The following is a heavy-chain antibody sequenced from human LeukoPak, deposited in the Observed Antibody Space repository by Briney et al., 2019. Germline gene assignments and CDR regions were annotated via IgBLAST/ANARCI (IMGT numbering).Heavy chain of an antibody. CDR1: GFTFSSYA. CDR3: ARDGNSHYYYYYMDV. V-gene: IGHV3-30*04. J-gene: IGHJ6*03. D-gene: IGHD4-23*01. Sequence: GGSLRLSCAASGFTFSSYAMHWVRQAPGKGLEWVAVISYDGSNKYYADSVKGRFTISRDNSKNTLYLQMNSLRAEDTAVYYCARDGNSHYYYYYMDVWGKGTTVTVSS. CDR2: ISYDGSNK.